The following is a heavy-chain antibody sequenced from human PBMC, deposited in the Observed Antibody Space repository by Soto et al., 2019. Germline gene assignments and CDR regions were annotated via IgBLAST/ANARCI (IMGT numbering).Heavy chain of an antibody. Sequence: PGESLKISCKGSGYSFTSYWIGWVRQMPGKGLEWMGIIYPGDSDTRYSPSFQGQVTISADKSISTAYLQWSSLKASDTAMYYCAIGHAQWLVRDTIDYWGQGTLVTVSS. CDR2: IYPGDSDT. J-gene: IGHJ4*02. D-gene: IGHD6-19*01. V-gene: IGHV5-51*01. CDR1: GYSFTSYW. CDR3: AIGHAQWLVRDTIDY.